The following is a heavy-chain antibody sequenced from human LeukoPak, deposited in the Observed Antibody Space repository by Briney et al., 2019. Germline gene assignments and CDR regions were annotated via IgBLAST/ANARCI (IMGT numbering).Heavy chain of an antibody. D-gene: IGHD6-6*01. CDR2: ITASGGDT. V-gene: IGHV3-23*01. J-gene: IGHJ4*02. CDR1: GFTFSSYS. Sequence: GGSLRLSCAASGFTFSSYSMNWVRQAPGKGLEGISSITASGGDTYYADSARRRFAISRRNSKHTVYLQMKSLRAEDTAAYYCAAGDSSSKYYFAYWGQGTVVTVSS. CDR3: AAGDSSSKYYFAY.